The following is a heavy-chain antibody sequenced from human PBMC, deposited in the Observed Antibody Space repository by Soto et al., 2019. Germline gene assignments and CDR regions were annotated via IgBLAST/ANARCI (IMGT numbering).Heavy chain of an antibody. CDR3: ANLSPQLRFLEPPPDY. J-gene: IGHJ4*02. Sequence: EVQLLESGGGLVQPGGSLRLSCAASGFTFSSYAMSWVRQAPGKGLEWVSAISGSGGSTYYADSVKGRFTISRDNSKNTLYLQMNSLRAEDTAVYYCANLSPQLRFLEPPPDYWGQGTLVTVSS. CDR2: ISGSGGST. D-gene: IGHD3-3*01. CDR1: GFTFSSYA. V-gene: IGHV3-23*01.